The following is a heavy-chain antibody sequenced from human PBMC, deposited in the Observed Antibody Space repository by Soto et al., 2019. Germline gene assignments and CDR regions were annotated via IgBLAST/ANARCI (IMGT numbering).Heavy chain of an antibody. D-gene: IGHD2-15*01. V-gene: IGHV4-30-4*01. CDR3: AREGMGCSGGSCYSFGLGRTNWFDP. J-gene: IGHJ5*02. CDR1: GGSISSGDYY. Sequence: QVQLQESGPGLVKPSQTLSLTCTVSGGSISSGDYYWSWIRQPPGKGLEWIGYIYSSGSTYYNPSLRSQVTISLDTSNTQSPLMLIRVTAADPPVYYCAREGMGCSGGSCYSFGLGRTNWFDPWGQGTLVTVSS. CDR2: IYSSGST.